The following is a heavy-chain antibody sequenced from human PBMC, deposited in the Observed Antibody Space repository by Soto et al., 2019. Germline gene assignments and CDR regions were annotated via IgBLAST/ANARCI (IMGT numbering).Heavy chain of an antibody. CDR1: GGSISSGGYS. D-gene: IGHD5-12*01. Sequence: TLSLTCAVSGGSISSGGYSWSWIRQPPGKGLEWVGYIYHSGSTYYNPSIKSRVTISVERSKNQFSLKLSSVTAADTAVYYCARGAGWLQKYYYGMDVWGQGKTVT. J-gene: IGHJ6*02. CDR3: ARGAGWLQKYYYGMDV. CDR2: IYHSGST. V-gene: IGHV4-30-2*01.